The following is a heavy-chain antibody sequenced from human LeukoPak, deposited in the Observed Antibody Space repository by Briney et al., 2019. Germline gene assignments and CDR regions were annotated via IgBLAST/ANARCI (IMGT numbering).Heavy chain of an antibody. CDR2: IDTDERST. J-gene: IGHJ4*02. V-gene: IGHV3-74*01. CDR1: GFTLSSYW. D-gene: IGHD6-13*01. Sequence: GGSLRLSCAASGFTLSSYWMHWVRQIPGKGLVWVSRIDTDERSTNYADSVKGRFTISRDSAKNTLYLQMNSLKTEDTAVYYCTTDGEYSSSWAYWGQGTLVTVSS. CDR3: TTDGEYSSSWAY.